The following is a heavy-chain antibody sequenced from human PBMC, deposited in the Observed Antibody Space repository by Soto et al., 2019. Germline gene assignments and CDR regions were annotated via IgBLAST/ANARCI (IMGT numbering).Heavy chain of an antibody. D-gene: IGHD2-15*01. V-gene: IGHV3-30*18. Sequence: QVQLVESGGGVVQPGRSLRLSCAASGFTFSSYGMHWVRQAPGKGLEWVAVISYDGSNKYYADSVKGRFTISRDNSKNTLYLQMNSLRAEDTAVYYCAKDQLIHCSRGSCYSAAFYWGQGTLVTVSS. CDR2: ISYDGSNK. J-gene: IGHJ4*02. CDR1: GFTFSSYG. CDR3: AKDQLIHCSRGSCYSAAFY.